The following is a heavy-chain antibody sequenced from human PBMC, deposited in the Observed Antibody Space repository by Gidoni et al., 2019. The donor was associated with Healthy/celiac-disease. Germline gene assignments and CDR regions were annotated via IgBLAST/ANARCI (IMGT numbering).Heavy chain of an antibody. D-gene: IGHD3-16*01. J-gene: IGHJ4*02. CDR3: TTETVRGGSLSDY. CDR2: IKSKTDGGTT. V-gene: IGHV3-15*07. Sequence: EVQLVESGGGLVKPGGSLRLSCAASGFTFSNAWMNWVRQAPGKGLEWVGRIKSKTDGGTTDYAAPVKGRFTISRDDSKNTLYLQMNSLKTEDTAVYYCTTETVRGGSLSDYWGQGTLVTVSS. CDR1: GFTFSNAW.